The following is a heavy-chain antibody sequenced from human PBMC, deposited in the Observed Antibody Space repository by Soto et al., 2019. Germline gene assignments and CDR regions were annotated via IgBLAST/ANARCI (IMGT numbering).Heavy chain of an antibody. CDR1: GFTFSSYG. J-gene: IGHJ4*02. CDR2: ISYDGSNK. Sequence: QVQLVESGGGVVQPGRSLRLSCAASGFTFSSYGMHWVRQAPGKGLEWVAVISYDGSNKYYADSVKGRFTISRDNSKNSPYLQMNSLRAEDTAVYYCAKESQRGAAAGSYYFDYWGQGTLVTVSS. D-gene: IGHD6-13*01. CDR3: AKESQRGAAAGSYYFDY. V-gene: IGHV3-30*18.